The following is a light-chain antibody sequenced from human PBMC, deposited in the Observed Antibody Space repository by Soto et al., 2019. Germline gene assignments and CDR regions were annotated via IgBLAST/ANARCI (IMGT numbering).Light chain of an antibody. V-gene: IGLV2-14*01. J-gene: IGLJ2*01. CDR2: EVS. CDR1: SSDVGGYNY. CDR3: STYTRSNSYI. Sequence: QSAPTQPASVSGSPGQSITISCTGTSSDVGGYNYVSWYQQHPGKVPKVMIYEVSNRPSGVSNRFSGSKSGNTASLTISGLQAEDEADYYCSTYTRSNSYIFGGGTKLTVL.